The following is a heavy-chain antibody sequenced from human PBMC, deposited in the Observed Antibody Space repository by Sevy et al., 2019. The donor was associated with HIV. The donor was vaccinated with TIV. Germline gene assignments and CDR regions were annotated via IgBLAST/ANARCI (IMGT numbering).Heavy chain of an antibody. J-gene: IGHJ6*02. CDR2: IKQDGSEK. CDR3: ARESYDFWTGPVDYDYGMDV. CDR1: GFTFSRFW. Sequence: GGSLRLSCAASGFTFSRFWMSWVRQAPGKGLEWVANIKQDGSEKQYVDSVKGRFTISRDNAENSLYLQMSSLRAGDTAVYYCARESYDFWTGPVDYDYGMDVWGQGTTVTVSS. D-gene: IGHD3-3*01. V-gene: IGHV3-7*01.